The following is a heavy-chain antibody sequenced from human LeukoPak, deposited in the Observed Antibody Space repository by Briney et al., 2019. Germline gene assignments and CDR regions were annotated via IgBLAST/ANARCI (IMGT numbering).Heavy chain of an antibody. CDR2: INHSGST. CDR3: ARAHYYYGMDV. CDR1: GGSFSGYC. Sequence: SETLSLTCAVYGGSFSGYCWSWIRQPPGKGLEWIGEINHSGSTNYNPSLKSRVTISVDTSKNQFSLKLSSVTAADTAVYYCARAHYYYGMDVWGQGTTVTVSS. V-gene: IGHV4-34*01. J-gene: IGHJ6*02.